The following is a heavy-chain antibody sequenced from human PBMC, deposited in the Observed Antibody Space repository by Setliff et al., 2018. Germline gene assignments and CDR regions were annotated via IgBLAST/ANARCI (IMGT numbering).Heavy chain of an antibody. J-gene: IGHJ5*02. CDR2: IYIRGST. D-gene: IGHD6-19*01. Sequence: SQTLSLTCTVPGGSITDENSWWAWIRQPAGKRPEWLGLIYIRGSTDYNPSLKSRVTISLDTSRNQFSLNLTSVTAADTAVYYCAVDHVTNIAESGYGYTRIDPWGQGIPVTVSS. CDR1: GGSITDENSW. V-gene: IGHV4-61*02. CDR3: AVDHVTNIAESGYGYTRIDP.